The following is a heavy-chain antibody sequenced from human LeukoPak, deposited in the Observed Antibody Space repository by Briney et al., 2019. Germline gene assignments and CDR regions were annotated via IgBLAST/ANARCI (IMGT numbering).Heavy chain of an antibody. D-gene: IGHD3-22*01. CDR2: VHHDGSER. CDR3: ATGSGYYYDH. V-gene: IGHV3-30*12. Sequence: GRSLRLSCAASGFTFSNYYMHWVRQAPGKGLEWVAVVHHDGSERYYADSVKGQFTISRDNSKNTLYVQMDSLRVEDTTVYYCATGSGYYYDHWGQGTLVTVSS. CDR1: GFTFSNYY. J-gene: IGHJ4*02.